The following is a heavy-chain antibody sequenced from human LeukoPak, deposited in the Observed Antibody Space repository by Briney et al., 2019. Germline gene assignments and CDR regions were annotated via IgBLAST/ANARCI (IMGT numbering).Heavy chain of an antibody. CDR1: GDSVSSNSAT. D-gene: IGHD2-15*01. CDR2: TNYRSKWYN. Sequence: SQTLSLTCAISGDSVSSNSATWNRIRQSPSRGLEWLGRTNYRSKWYNDYAISVKSRITINLDTSKNQFSPQLNSVTPEDTAVYYCARSAGGSSFYYYAMDVWGQGTTVNVSS. CDR3: ARSAGGSSFYYYAMDV. J-gene: IGHJ6*02. V-gene: IGHV6-1*01.